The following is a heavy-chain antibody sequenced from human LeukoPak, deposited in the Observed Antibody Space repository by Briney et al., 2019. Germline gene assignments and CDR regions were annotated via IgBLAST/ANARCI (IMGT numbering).Heavy chain of an antibody. CDR3: ARDQARHDSSGYYDYYYYYGMDV. CDR1: GFTFSSYA. J-gene: IGHJ6*02. CDR2: IYSGGST. V-gene: IGHV3-66*01. Sequence: GGSLRLSCAASGFTFSSYAMSWVRQAPGKGLEWVSVIYSGGSTYYADSVKGRFTISRDNSKNTLYLQMNSLRAEDTAVYYCARDQARHDSSGYYDYYYYYGMDVWGQGTTVTVSS. D-gene: IGHD3-22*01.